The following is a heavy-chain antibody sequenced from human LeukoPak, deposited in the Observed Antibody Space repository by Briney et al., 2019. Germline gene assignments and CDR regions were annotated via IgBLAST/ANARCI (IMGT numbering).Heavy chain of an antibody. V-gene: IGHV1-18*01. CDR1: GYTFTSYG. Sequence: ASVKVSCKASGYTFTSYGISWVRQAPGQGLELMGWISAYNGNTNYAQKLQGRVTMTTDTSTSTAYMELRSLRSDDTAVYYCARDDYDILTGYYNAIAYWGQGTLVTVSS. D-gene: IGHD3-9*01. J-gene: IGHJ4*02. CDR3: ARDDYDILTGYYNAIAY. CDR2: ISAYNGNT.